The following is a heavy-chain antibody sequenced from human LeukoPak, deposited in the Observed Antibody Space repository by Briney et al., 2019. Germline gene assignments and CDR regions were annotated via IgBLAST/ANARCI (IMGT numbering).Heavy chain of an antibody. Sequence: GGSLRLSCAGSGFKFKIYFMFWVRQAPGKGLEWVASISDDGYDQDYADSVKGRFTTSRDNSRSTLYLQMNSLRPEDTAVYYCARDIVEPPGSGRYFDNWGQGTLITVSS. J-gene: IGHJ4*02. CDR2: ISDDGYDQ. CDR3: ARDIVEPPGSGRYFDN. CDR1: GFKFKIYF. D-gene: IGHD1-14*01. V-gene: IGHV3-30-3*01.